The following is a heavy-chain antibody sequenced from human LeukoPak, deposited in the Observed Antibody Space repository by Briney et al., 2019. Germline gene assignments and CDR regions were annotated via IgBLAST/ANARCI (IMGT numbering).Heavy chain of an antibody. V-gene: IGHV3-21*01. CDR3: ARAFPWGYSYGYDY. CDR2: ISSSSSYI. Sequence: PGGSLRFSCAASGFTFSSYSMSWVRQAPGKGLGWVSSISSSSSYIYYADSVKGRFTISRDNAKNSLYLQMNSLRAEDTAVYYCARAFPWGYSYGYDYWGQGTLVTVSS. D-gene: IGHD5-18*01. CDR1: GFTFSSYS. J-gene: IGHJ4*02.